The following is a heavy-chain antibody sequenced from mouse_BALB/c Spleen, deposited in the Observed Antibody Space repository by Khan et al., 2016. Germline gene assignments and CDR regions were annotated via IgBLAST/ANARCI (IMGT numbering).Heavy chain of an antibody. CDR1: GYTFTNYG. D-gene: IGHD2-14*01. Sequence: QIPLVQSGPELKKPGETVKISCKASGYTFTNYGMNWVKQAPGKGLKWMGWINTYTGEPTYADDFKGRFAFSLETSASTAYLQINNLKNEDTATYFCARGKYDGVAYWGQGTLVTVSA. CDR3: ARGKYDGVAY. J-gene: IGHJ3*01. CDR2: INTYTGEP. V-gene: IGHV9-3-1*01.